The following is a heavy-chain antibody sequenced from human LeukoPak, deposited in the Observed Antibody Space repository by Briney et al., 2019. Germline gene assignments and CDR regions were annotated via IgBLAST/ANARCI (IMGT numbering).Heavy chain of an antibody. CDR2: ISWNSGSI. Sequence: GGSLRLSCAASGFTFDDYAMHWVRQAPGKGLEWVSGISWNSGSIGYADSVKGRFTISRDNAKNSLYLQMNSLRAEVTALYYCAKVGPGIAAAGTGYFDYWGQGTLVTVSS. CDR3: AKVGPGIAAAGTGYFDY. D-gene: IGHD6-13*01. J-gene: IGHJ4*02. V-gene: IGHV3-9*01. CDR1: GFTFDDYA.